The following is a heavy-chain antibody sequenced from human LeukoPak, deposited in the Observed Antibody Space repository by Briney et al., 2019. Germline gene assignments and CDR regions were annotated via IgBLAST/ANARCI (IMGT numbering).Heavy chain of an antibody. J-gene: IGHJ5*02. D-gene: IGHD5-12*01. CDR1: GYTFTSYG. V-gene: IGHV1-18*01. CDR2: ISAYNGNK. Sequence: ASVKFSCKASGYTFTSYGISWVRQARGQGLEWMGWISAYNGNKNYAQKLQGRVTMTTDTSTSTAYMELRRLRSDETDVYYCARENEVATGWFDPWGEGTLVTVSS. CDR3: ARENEVATGWFDP.